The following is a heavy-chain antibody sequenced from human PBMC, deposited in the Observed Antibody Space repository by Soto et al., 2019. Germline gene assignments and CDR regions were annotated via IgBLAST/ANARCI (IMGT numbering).Heavy chain of an antibody. CDR1: GYSFTSYF. CDR2: ISPKSGGT. D-gene: IGHD6-19*01. CDR3: ARPPGYISDWYYFDL. J-gene: IGHJ4*02. Sequence: QVHLVQSGAELKKPGASVQVSCKASGYSFTSYFIHWLRQAPGQGFEWMGRISPKSGGTNYAQKFQGRVTMTWDTSLNTAYMELSSLMSEDTAVYYCARPPGYISDWYYFDLWGQGTLVTVSS. V-gene: IGHV1-2*02.